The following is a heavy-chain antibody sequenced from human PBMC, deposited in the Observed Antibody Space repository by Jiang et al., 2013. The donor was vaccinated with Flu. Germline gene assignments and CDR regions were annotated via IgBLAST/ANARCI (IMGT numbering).Heavy chain of an antibody. J-gene: IGHJ4*02. CDR3: ARDGQSSSGTDN. CDR2: IFYSGNT. Sequence: GSGLVKPSETLSLTCTVSGDSISGSNYYWSWIRQPPGKGLEWIGSIFYSGNTYQNPSLKSRVTMSVDTTKNQFSLRLRSVIAADTAMYYCARDGQSSSGTDNWGQGTLVIVSS. CDR1: GDSISGSNYY. D-gene: IGHD6-19*01. V-gene: IGHV4-39*01.